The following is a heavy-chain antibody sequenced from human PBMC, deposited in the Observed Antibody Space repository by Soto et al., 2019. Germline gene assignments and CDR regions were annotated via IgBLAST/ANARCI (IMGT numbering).Heavy chain of an antibody. J-gene: IGHJ4*02. CDR1: GVAFSSYT. V-gene: IGHV3-23*01. CDR3: ASESDH. CDR2: ISGSGGGT. Sequence: RGSLKLNCAASGVAFSSYTMSWVRQAPGKGLEWVSTISGSGGGTYYADSMKGRFTISRDNSKNTLYLQMYSLRVEDTAVYYCASESDHWGQGAQVTVSS.